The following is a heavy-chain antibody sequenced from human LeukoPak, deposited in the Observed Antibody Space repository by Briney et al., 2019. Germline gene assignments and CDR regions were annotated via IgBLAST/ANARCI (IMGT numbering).Heavy chain of an antibody. J-gene: IGHJ6*03. V-gene: IGHV3-74*01. D-gene: IGHD3-22*01. CDR1: GFTFSSYW. CDR3: ARGLWGQYYYDSSGNYYMDV. Sequence: PGVSLRLSCAPSGFTFSSYWMHWVRQAPGKGLVWVSRINTDGSSTSYADSVKGRFTISRDNAKNTLYLQMNSLSAEDTAVYYCARGLWGQYYYDSSGNYYMDVWGKGTTVTVSS. CDR2: INTDGSST.